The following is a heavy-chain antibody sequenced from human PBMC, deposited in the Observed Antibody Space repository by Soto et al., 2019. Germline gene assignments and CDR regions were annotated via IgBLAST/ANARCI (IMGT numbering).Heavy chain of an antibody. J-gene: IGHJ6*02. Sequence: EVQLVESGGGLVQPGGSLRLSCAASGFTFSSYWMSWVRQAPGKGLEWVANTKPDGSQKYYVDAVKGRFTISRDNAENALYLQMNSLRAEDTAVYYCAGDPDFTPGAGMDVWGQGTTVTVSS. CDR3: AGDPDFTPGAGMDV. CDR2: TKPDGSQK. D-gene: IGHD3-3*01. CDR1: GFTFSSYW. V-gene: IGHV3-7*01.